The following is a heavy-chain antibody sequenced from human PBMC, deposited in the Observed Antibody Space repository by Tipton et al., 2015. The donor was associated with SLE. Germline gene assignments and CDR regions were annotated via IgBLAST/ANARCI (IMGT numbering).Heavy chain of an antibody. Sequence: LSLTCTVSGDSVNRGNYYWSWIRQPPGKGLEWIGEINHGGGTNYSPSLKSRVTMSVDTSKNQFSLRLTSVTAADTAVYYCARLMQLALMDYWGQGTLVTVSS. J-gene: IGHJ4*02. CDR3: ARLMQLALMDY. V-gene: IGHV4-61*01. CDR1: GDSVNRGNYY. D-gene: IGHD6-6*01. CDR2: INHGGGT.